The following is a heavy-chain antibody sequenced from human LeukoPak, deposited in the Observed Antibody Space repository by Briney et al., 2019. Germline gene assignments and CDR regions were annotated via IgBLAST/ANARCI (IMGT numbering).Heavy chain of an antibody. D-gene: IGHD2-2*01. CDR3: ARADCSSSTCYLRRSWFDP. V-gene: IGHV3-21*01. J-gene: IGHJ5*02. CDR2: ISTSSRYI. Sequence: GGSLRLSCAASGFTLSNYDMNWVRQAPGKGLEWVSSISTSSRYIYYKDSVRGRFTISRDDAKNSLYLEMNSLRAEDTAVYYCARADCSSSTCYLRRSWFDPWGQGTLVTVSS. CDR1: GFTLSNYD.